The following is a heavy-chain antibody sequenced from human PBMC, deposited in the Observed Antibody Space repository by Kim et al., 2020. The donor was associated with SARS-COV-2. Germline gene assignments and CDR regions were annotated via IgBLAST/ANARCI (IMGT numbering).Heavy chain of an antibody. J-gene: IGHJ3*01. CDR2: IDPRSNDI. V-gene: IGHV3-48*03. D-gene: IGHD3-16*02. Sequence: GGSLRLSCVASAFTFSTSEMNWVCQALGKGLEWISYIDPRSNDIYYADSVRGRFTTSRDNARNSLYLQMNSLRAEDTADYYCAREGTRSVEADVSDVWG. CDR1: AFTFSTSE. CDR3: AREGTRSVEADVSDV.